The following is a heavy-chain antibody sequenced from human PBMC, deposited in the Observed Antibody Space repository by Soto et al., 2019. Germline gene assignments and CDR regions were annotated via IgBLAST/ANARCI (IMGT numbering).Heavy chain of an antibody. CDR2: VTADGGT. J-gene: IGHJ3*02. D-gene: IGHD2-15*01. V-gene: IGHV3-23*01. CDR3: APHVSCSGGSCQYDAFAI. CDR1: GLTVSSQA. Sequence: EVQVLESGGGLVQPGLSLRLSCEGSGLTVSSQAMTWIRQAPGKGPEWVSTVTADGGTYYADSVKGRFAMSRDTSENTLYLQMNSLGAEDTAAYYCAPHVSCSGGSCQYDAFAIRGQGTMVTVSS.